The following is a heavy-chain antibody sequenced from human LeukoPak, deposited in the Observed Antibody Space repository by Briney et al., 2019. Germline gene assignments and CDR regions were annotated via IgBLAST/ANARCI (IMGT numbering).Heavy chain of an antibody. J-gene: IGHJ5*02. CDR2: VIPLFGTA. D-gene: IGHD2-15*01. Sequence: ASVEVSCKGSGGTFSSYGLEWMGGVIPLFGTANYAQKFQGRVTITADESTSTADMEVRSLRSEDTAVYYCATGVLGYCSGGSCRDWFDPWGQGTLVTVSS. CDR3: ATGVLGYCSGGSCRDWFDP. CDR1: GGTFSSY. V-gene: IGHV1-69*01.